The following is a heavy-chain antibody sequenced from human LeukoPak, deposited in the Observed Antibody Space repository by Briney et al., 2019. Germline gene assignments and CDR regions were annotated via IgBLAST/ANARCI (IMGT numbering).Heavy chain of an antibody. CDR1: GFTFSSYA. CDR2: ISTDGDTT. Sequence: GGSLRLSCAASGFTFSSYAMHWVRQAPGKGLEYVSAISTDGDTTYYANSVKGRFTISRDNSKNTLYLQMGSLRAEDTAVYYCARDPAPYCSGGSCYSQWFDPWGQGTLVTVSS. V-gene: IGHV3-64*01. J-gene: IGHJ5*02. D-gene: IGHD2-15*01. CDR3: ARDPAPYCSGGSCYSQWFDP.